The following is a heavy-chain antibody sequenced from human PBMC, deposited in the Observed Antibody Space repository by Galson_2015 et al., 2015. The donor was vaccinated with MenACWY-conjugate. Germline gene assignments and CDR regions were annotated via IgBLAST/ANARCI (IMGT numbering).Heavy chain of an antibody. Sequence: SLRLSCATSGFTFSNSWMGWVRQAPGKGLEWVANIKQDGSGKYYVDSVKGRFIISRDNAKNSLLLQMHSLRAEDTALYYCARAKEQWLSKTFDLWGQGTMVTVPS. D-gene: IGHD6-19*01. CDR2: IKQDGSGK. J-gene: IGHJ3*01. V-gene: IGHV3-7*01. CDR3: ARAKEQWLSKTFDL. CDR1: GFTFSNSW.